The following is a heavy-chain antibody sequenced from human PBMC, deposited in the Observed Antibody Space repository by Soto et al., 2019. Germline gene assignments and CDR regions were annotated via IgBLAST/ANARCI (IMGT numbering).Heavy chain of an antibody. J-gene: IGHJ6*02. D-gene: IGHD3-22*01. Sequence: ASVKVSCKACGYRFTSYGLGWVRQATGQGLEWMGWINAYNGNTNYAQNLQGRVTLTTDTSTSTAYMELRSLRSNDTAVYYCARFYYDSSGYLPSPYYYYYGMDVWGQGTTVTVSS. CDR2: INAYNGNT. CDR1: GYRFTSYG. V-gene: IGHV1-18*01. CDR3: ARFYYDSSGYLPSPYYYYYGMDV.